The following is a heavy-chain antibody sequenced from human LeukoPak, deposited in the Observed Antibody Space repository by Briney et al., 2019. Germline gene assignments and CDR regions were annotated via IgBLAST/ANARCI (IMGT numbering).Heavy chain of an antibody. CDR1: GFTFRSYG. J-gene: IGHJ4*02. D-gene: IGHD5-12*01. Sequence: PGGSLRLSRAASGFTFRSYGMHWVRQTPGKGLEWVAFISYDGSDKYYADSVKGRFTISRDNSKNTLLLQMNSLRVEDTAIYFCVKEKRYRLPPCDYWGQGTLVTVSS. CDR3: VKEKRYRLPPCDY. CDR2: ISYDGSDK. V-gene: IGHV3-30*18.